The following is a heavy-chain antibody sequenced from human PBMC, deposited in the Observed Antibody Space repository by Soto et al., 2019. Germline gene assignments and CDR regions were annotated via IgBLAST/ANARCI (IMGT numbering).Heavy chain of an antibody. CDR1: GFTFSSYD. V-gene: IGHV3-13*04. D-gene: IGHD2-15*01. Sequence: EVQLVESGGGLVQPGGSLRLSCAASGFTFSSYDMHWVRQATGKGLEWLSAIGTAGDTYYPGSVKGRFTISRENAKNSLYLKMNSLRAGDTAVYYCARGPDCSGGSCPTPNLGGMDVWGQGTTVTVSS. CDR3: ARGPDCSGGSCPTPNLGGMDV. J-gene: IGHJ6*02. CDR2: IGTAGDT.